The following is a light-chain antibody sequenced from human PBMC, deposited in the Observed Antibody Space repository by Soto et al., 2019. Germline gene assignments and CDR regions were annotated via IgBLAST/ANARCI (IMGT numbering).Light chain of an antibody. CDR3: QQYNNWLT. J-gene: IGKJ4*01. V-gene: IGKV3-15*01. CDR1: QSVSSN. CDR2: GAS. Sequence: EIVMTQSPATLSVSPGERATLSCRASQSVSSNLAWYQQKPGQAPRLLIYGASTRATGIPARFSGSGSGTEFTLTISSLHSEDFAVYYCQQYNNWLTFGGGTKVXIK.